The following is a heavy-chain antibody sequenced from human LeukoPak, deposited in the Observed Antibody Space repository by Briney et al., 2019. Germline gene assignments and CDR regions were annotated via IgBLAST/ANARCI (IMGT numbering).Heavy chain of an antibody. Sequence: SVKVSCRASGGTFSSYAISWVRQAPGQGLEWMGGIIPIFGTANYAQKFQGRVTITTDESTSTAYMELSSLRSEDTAVYYCARSGGSTELVYYFDYWGQGTLVTVSS. CDR3: ARSGGSTELVYYFDY. D-gene: IGHD3-10*01. J-gene: IGHJ4*02. CDR1: GGTFSSYA. V-gene: IGHV1-69*05. CDR2: IIPIFGTA.